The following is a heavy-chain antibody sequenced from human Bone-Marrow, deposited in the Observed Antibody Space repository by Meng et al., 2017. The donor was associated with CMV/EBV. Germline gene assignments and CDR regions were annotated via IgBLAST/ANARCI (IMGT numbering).Heavy chain of an antibody. D-gene: IGHD3-16*02. V-gene: IGHV4-61*03. CDR2: IDNSGST. J-gene: IGHJ5*02. CDR1: GVSVNTVAYY. CDR3: ARAQGGFFADP. Sequence: SETLSLTCSVSGVSVNTVAYYWSWIRQPPGKGLEWIGSIDNSGSTRYKSSLKSRVTISMDMSENHFSLNLSFVTAADTAVYYCARAQGGFFADPWGLGTLVTVSS.